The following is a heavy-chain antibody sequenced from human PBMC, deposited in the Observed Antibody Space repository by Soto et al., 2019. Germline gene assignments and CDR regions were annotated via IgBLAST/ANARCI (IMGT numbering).Heavy chain of an antibody. J-gene: IGHJ5*01. CDR3: ARGFYDSSGYSSPFDS. D-gene: IGHD3-22*01. V-gene: IGHV4-59*11. Sequence: SETLSLTCTVSGGSISHHYWSWIRQPPGKRLEWIGYIYYSGNTKYNPSLESRVTISVDTSKNQFSLKLSSVTAADTALYYCARGFYDSSGYSSPFDSWGQGTQVTVSS. CDR1: GGSISHHY. CDR2: IYYSGNT.